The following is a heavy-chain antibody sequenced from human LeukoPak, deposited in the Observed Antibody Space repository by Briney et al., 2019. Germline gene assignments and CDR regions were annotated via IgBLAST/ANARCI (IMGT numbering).Heavy chain of an antibody. CDR1: GYTFTSYG. V-gene: IGHV1-18*01. CDR2: ISAYNGNT. D-gene: IGHD3-3*01. CDR3: ARDGLRFFEWLYHFDY. J-gene: IGHJ4*02. Sequence: ASVKVSCKASGYTFTSYGISWVRQAPGQGLEWMGWISAYNGNTNYAQKLQGRVTMTTDTSTSTAYMELRSLRSDDAAVYYCARDGLRFFEWLYHFDYWGQGTLVTVSS.